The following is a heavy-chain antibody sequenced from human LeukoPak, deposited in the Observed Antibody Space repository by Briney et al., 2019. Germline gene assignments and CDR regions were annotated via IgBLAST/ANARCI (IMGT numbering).Heavy chain of an antibody. V-gene: IGHV4-59*01. CDR1: GGSISSYY. CDR2: IYYSGST. J-gene: IGHJ6*03. D-gene: IGHD4-11*01. CDR3: ARDRGWTTVTNEGYYYYMDV. Sequence: SETLSLTCTVSGGSISSYYWSWIRQPPGKGLEWIGYIYYSGSTNYNPSLKSRVTISVDTSKNQFSLKLSSVTAADTAVYYCARDRGWTTVTNEGYYYYMDVWGKGTTVTVSS.